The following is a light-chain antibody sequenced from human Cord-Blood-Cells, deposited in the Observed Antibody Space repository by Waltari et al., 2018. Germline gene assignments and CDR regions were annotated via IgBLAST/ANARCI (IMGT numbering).Light chain of an antibody. J-gene: IGLJ3*02. CDR1: SLRSYY. CDR2: GKN. CDR3: NSRDSSGNHWV. Sequence: SSELTQDPPVSVALGQTVRITCQGDSLRSYYASWYQQKPGQAPVLVFYGKNNRPSGIPDRFSGSSSGNTASLTITGAQAEDEADYYCNSRDSSGNHWVFGGGTKLTVL. V-gene: IGLV3-19*01.